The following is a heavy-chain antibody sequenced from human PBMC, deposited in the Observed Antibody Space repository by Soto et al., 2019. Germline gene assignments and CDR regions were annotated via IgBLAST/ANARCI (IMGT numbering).Heavy chain of an antibody. CDR2: ISYDESNK. Sequence: QVQLVESGGGVVQPGRSLSLSCAASGFTFSSYGMHWVRQAPSKGLQWVAVISYDESNKYYADSVKGRFTISRDNSKNTLYLQMNSLRAEDTAVYYCAKDLTRQWLVVYYGMDVWGQGTTVTVSS. D-gene: IGHD6-19*01. J-gene: IGHJ6*02. CDR3: AKDLTRQWLVVYYGMDV. CDR1: GFTFSSYG. V-gene: IGHV3-30*18.